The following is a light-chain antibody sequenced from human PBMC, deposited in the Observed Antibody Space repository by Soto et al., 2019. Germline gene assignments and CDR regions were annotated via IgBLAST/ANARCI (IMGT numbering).Light chain of an antibody. J-gene: IGKJ4*01. CDR1: QSVSSSY. CDR3: QQSNNWPLLS. Sequence: EIVLTQSPGTLSLSPGERATLSCRASQSVSSSYLAWYQQKPGQAPRLLIYGASSRATGIPARFSGSGSGTEFTLTISNLQSEDSAVYYCQQSNNWPLLSFGGGTKVEIK. V-gene: IGKV3-15*01. CDR2: GAS.